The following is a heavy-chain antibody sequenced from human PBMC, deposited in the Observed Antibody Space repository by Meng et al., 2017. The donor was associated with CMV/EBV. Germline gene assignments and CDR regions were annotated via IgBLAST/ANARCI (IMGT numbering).Heavy chain of an antibody. CDR2: AYYNGGT. CDR1: GSASSGSYY. J-gene: IGHJ5*02. Sequence: GSASSGSYYWTWTRQPPGKGLEWIGYAYYNGGTNYSPSLKSRVTILIDASKNQFSLELTSVTAADTAVYYCARGHDFWSGYYLFDPWGQGTLVTVSS. D-gene: IGHD3-3*01. V-gene: IGHV4-61*01. CDR3: ARGHDFWSGYYLFDP.